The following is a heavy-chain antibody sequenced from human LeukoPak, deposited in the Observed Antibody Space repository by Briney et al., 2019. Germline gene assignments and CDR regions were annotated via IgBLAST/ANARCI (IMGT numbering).Heavy chain of an antibody. V-gene: IGHV3-48*01. CDR2: ISSSSNTI. CDR1: GFILSSYS. Sequence: GGSLRLSCAASGFILSSYSMNWVRQAPGSGLEWVAYISSSSNTIYYAASVKGRFTISRDNAKNSLYLQMNSLRAEDTAVYYCARLSMGYYDRSGNNYYYFYGMDVWGQGTTVTVSS. J-gene: IGHJ6*02. D-gene: IGHD3-22*01. CDR3: ARLSMGYYDRSGNNYYYFYGMDV.